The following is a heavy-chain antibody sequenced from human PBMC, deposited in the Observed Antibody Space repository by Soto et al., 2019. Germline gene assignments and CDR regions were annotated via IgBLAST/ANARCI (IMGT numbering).Heavy chain of an antibody. CDR1: GYSFTGYY. CDR2: INPDSGAT. V-gene: IGHV1-2*02. D-gene: IGHD2-8*02. CDR3: ARGDYGTGAYPFPYFDY. Sequence: HGHLVQSGAEVKRPGASLKVSCKASGYSFTGYYIHWVRQAPGQGLEWMGWINPDSGATNYAQNFQGRVTLTSDTSISTASMDLTSLTSDDTAVYYCARGDYGTGAYPFPYFDYWGQGTLVIVSS. J-gene: IGHJ4*02.